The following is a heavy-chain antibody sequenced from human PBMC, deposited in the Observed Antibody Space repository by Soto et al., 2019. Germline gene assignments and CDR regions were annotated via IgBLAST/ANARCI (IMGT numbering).Heavy chain of an antibody. V-gene: IGHV3-21*01. CDR3: ARSFIVVVPAAISEIDY. D-gene: IGHD2-2*01. Sequence: EVQLVESGGGLVKPGGSLRLSCAASGFTFSSYSMNWVRQAPGKGLEWVSSISSSSSYIYYADSVKGRFTISRDNAKNSLYLQMNSLRDEDTAVYYCARSFIVVVPAAISEIDYWGQGTLVTVSS. CDR2: ISSSSSYI. CDR1: GFTFSSYS. J-gene: IGHJ4*02.